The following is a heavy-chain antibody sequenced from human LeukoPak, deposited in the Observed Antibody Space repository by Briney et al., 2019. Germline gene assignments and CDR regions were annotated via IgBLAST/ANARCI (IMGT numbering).Heavy chain of an antibody. CDR2: TFSTST. J-gene: IGHJ5*02. CDR3: ARYKFHNYFDP. D-gene: IGHD5-24*01. Sequence: SETLSLTCTVSGGSISSYYWSWIRQPPGKGLEWIGNTFSTSTLYNASLRSRVTILVDTSKNQFSLKPTSATAADTAIYYCARYKFHNYFDPWGQGTLVVVSS. V-gene: IGHV4-59*01. CDR1: GGSISSYY.